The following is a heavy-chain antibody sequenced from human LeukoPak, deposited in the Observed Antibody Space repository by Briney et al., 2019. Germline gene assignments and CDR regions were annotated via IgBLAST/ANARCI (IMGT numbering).Heavy chain of an antibody. D-gene: IGHD4-23*01. J-gene: IGHJ5*02. CDR2: INHSGNS. CDR1: GGSFRDYY. V-gene: IGHV4-34*01. CDR3: ARGRFQRRFLATPFDP. Sequence: PSETLSLTCAVYGGSFRDYYWWYIRQSPGKGLEWIGEINHSGNSNYNPSLESRVTMSVDTSKKQFSLKLVSVTAAVTAVYYCARGRFQRRFLATPFDPWGQGTLVTVSS.